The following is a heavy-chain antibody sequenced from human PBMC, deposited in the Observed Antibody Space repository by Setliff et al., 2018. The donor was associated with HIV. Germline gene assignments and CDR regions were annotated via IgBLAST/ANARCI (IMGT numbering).Heavy chain of an antibody. V-gene: IGHV4-4*07. Sequence: KPSETLSLTCNVSGASTNAYFLSWVRHPAGKGLEWIGHIYTSGITNHNPPLKSRVTMSLDTSKEQFSLRLRSVTAADTAIYYCAREPSPSQWQPLYFDVWGRGILVTVSS. CDR3: AREPSPSQWQPLYFDV. CDR1: GASTNAYF. D-gene: IGHD6-19*01. J-gene: IGHJ4*02. CDR2: IYTSGIT.